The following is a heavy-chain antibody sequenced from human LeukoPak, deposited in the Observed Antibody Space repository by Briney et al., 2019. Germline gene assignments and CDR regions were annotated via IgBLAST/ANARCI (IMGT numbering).Heavy chain of an antibody. CDR3: ARDLVAAGNGVFDY. V-gene: IGHV4-61*02. Sequence: PSQTLSLTCTVTGTSIRSGSYYWNWIRQAAGKGLEWIGRMYIGGRTTYNPSLKSRVTISVDTSKNQFSLKLSSVTAADTAVYYCARDLVAAGNGVFDYWGQGTLVTVSS. D-gene: IGHD1-26*01. CDR2: MYIGGRT. J-gene: IGHJ4*02. CDR1: GTSIRSGSYY.